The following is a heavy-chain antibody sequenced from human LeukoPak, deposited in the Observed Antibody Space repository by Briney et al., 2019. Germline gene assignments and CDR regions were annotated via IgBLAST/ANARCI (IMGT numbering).Heavy chain of an antibody. D-gene: IGHD5-12*01. Sequence: SQTLSLTCAISGDSVSSNSAALNWIRQSPSRGLEWLGRTYYRSKWYNDYAVSVKSRITINPDTSKNQFSLKLSSVTAADTAVYYCARGLGGPQFDYWGQGTLVTVSS. CDR3: ARGLGGPQFDY. V-gene: IGHV6-1*01. CDR2: TYYRSKWYN. CDR1: GDSVSSNSAA. J-gene: IGHJ4*02.